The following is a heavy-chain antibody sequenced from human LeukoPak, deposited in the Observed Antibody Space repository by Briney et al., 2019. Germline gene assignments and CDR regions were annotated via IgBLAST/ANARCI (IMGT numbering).Heavy chain of an antibody. CDR2: ISGSGGST. CDR3: AKDHFGQQLVDGYFDY. CDR1: GFPFSSYA. Sequence: QPGGSLRLSCAASGFPFSSYATRWPRQAPGKGLECVSSISGSGGSTYYADSVKGRFTIARDNSKNTLYLQMNRLRAEDTAVYYCAKDHFGQQLVDGYFDYWGQGTLVTVSS. D-gene: IGHD6-13*01. V-gene: IGHV3-23*01. J-gene: IGHJ4*02.